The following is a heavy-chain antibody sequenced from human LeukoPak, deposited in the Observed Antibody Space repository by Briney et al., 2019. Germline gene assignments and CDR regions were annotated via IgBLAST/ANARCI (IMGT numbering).Heavy chain of an antibody. CDR1: GFTFSSYA. CDR2: IDGSGGST. V-gene: IGHV3-23*01. Sequence: GGSLRLSCAASGFTFSSYAMSWVRQAPGKGLEWVSGIDGSGGSTYYSDSVKGRFTTSRDNSKNTLYLQMNSLRAEDTALYYCAKDRALFGIFDYWGQGTLVTVSS. CDR3: AKDRALFGIFDY. D-gene: IGHD3-3*01. J-gene: IGHJ4*02.